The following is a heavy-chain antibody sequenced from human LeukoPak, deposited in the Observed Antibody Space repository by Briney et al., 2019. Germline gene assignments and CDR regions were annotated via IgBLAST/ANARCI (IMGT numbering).Heavy chain of an antibody. Sequence: GGSLRRSCVSSGFTCSNDGMKWVRQAQGKGLEWVASINEDGSGKFSVGSVKDRITISRDNTRNSLDLQVNSLTVEDTAIYYCARDDGDVWGTGTTVTVSS. V-gene: IGHV3-7*01. CDR2: INEDGSGK. CDR1: GFTCSNDG. CDR3: ARDDGDV. J-gene: IGHJ6*04.